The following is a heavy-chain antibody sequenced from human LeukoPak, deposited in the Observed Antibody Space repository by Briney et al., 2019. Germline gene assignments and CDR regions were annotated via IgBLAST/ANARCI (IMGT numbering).Heavy chain of an antibody. CDR1: GFTFSSSG. V-gene: IGHV3-48*01. CDR2: ISSSSSNM. D-gene: IGHD3-10*01. J-gene: IGHJ6*02. CDR3: ARDRPGSMDV. Sequence: PGGSLRLSCAASGFTFSSSGMNCVRQAPGKGLEWVSYISSSSSNMNYADSVKGRFTISRDSAKNSLYLQMNSLRAEDTAVYYCARDRPGSMDVWGQGTTVTVFS.